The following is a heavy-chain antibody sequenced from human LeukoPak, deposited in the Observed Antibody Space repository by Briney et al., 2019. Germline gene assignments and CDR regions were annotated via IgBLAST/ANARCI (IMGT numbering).Heavy chain of an antibody. CDR2: ITPSGTYT. CDR3: ARERYLED. Sequence: PGGSLRLSCAASEFTFSAYSMNWVRQAPGKGLEWVSSITPSGTYTYYADSVKGRFSISRDNAKSSLYLQMNSLRAEDTAVYYCARERYLEDWGQGTMVTVSS. V-gene: IGHV3-21*01. D-gene: IGHD2-2*01. J-gene: IGHJ3*01. CDR1: EFTFSAYS.